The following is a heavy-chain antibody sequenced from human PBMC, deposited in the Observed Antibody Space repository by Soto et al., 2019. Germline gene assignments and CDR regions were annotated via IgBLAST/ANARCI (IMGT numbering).Heavy chain of an antibody. CDR1: GFTFSSYA. V-gene: IGHV3-30-3*01. J-gene: IGHJ4*02. CDR3: ARDMLYSSSWYGRTLVY. D-gene: IGHD6-13*01. Sequence: GGSLRLSCAASGFTFSSYAMHWVRQAPGKGLEWVAVISYDGSNKYYADSVKGRFTISRDNSKNTLYLQMNSLRAEDTAVYYCARDMLYSSSWYGRTLVYWGQGT. CDR2: ISYDGSNK.